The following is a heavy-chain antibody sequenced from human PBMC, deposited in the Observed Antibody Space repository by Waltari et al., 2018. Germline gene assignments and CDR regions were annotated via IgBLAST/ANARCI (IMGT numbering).Heavy chain of an antibody. D-gene: IGHD4-17*01. CDR2: SSVSSGQI. CDR1: GISFSSYS. CDR3: TAGVTTL. J-gene: IGHJ4*02. Sequence: EVQLVESGGGLVRPGGSLRLSCAASGISFSSYSMNWVRQAPGKSLEWVSGSSVSSGQIDYADSVKGRFTISRDNANKSLYLQMNSLRVEDTAVYYCTAGVTTLWGQGTLVTVSS. V-gene: IGHV3-21*02.